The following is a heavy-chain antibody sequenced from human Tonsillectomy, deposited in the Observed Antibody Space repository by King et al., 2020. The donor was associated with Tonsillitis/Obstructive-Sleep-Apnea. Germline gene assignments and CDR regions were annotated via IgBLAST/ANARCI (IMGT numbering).Heavy chain of an antibody. CDR3: ARAFTDYYDSSGYPDAFDI. Sequence: VQLVESGGGLVKPGGSLRLSCAASGFTFSSYSMNWVRQAPGKGLEWVSFISSSTSSYIYYADSVKGRLTISRDNAKNSLYLQMNSLRAEDTAVYYCARAFTDYYDSSGYPDAFDIWGQGTMVTVSS. J-gene: IGHJ3*02. CDR2: ISSSTSSYI. CDR1: GFTFSSYS. D-gene: IGHD3-22*01. V-gene: IGHV3-21*01.